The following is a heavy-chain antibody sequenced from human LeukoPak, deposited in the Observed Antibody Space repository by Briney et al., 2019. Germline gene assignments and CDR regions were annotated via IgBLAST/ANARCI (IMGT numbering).Heavy chain of an antibody. V-gene: IGHV3-30-3*01. CDR3: ASFPQYYGSGS. CDR1: GFTFSSYA. Sequence: TGGSLRLSCAASGFTFSSYARHGVRQAPGKGLGWVAVISYDGSNKYYADSVKGRFTISRDNAKNSLYLQMNSLRAEDTAVYYCASFPQYYGSGSWGQGTLVTVSS. D-gene: IGHD3-10*01. CDR2: ISYDGSNK. J-gene: IGHJ4*02.